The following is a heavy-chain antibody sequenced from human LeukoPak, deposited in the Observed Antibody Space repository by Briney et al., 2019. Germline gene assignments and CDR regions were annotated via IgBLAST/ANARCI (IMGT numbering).Heavy chain of an antibody. CDR2: ISSSGSTI. CDR1: GFTFSSYE. V-gene: IGHV3-48*03. Sequence: GGSLRLSCAASGFTFSSYEMNWVRQAPGKGLEWVSYISSSGSTIYYADSVKGRFTISRDNSKNTLYLQMNSLRAEDTAVYYCAKDMLYYYGSGDAFDIWGQGTMVTVSS. CDR3: AKDMLYYYGSGDAFDI. D-gene: IGHD3-10*01. J-gene: IGHJ3*02.